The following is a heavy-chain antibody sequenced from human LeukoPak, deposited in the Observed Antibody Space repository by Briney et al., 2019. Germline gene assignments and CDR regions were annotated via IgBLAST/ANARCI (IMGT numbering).Heavy chain of an antibody. V-gene: IGHV4-59*01. CDR1: GGSISSYY. CDR2: IYYSGST. J-gene: IGHJ5*02. Sequence: SETLSLTCTVSGGSISSYYWSWIRQPPGKGLEWIGYIYYSGSTNYNPSLKSRVTISVDMSKNQFSLKLSSVTAADTAVYYCAGTVVVVAAMYNWFDPWGQGTLVTVSS. CDR3: AGTVVVVAAMYNWFDP. D-gene: IGHD2-15*01.